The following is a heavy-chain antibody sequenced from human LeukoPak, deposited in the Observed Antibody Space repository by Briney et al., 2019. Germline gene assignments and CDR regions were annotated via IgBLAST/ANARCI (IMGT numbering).Heavy chain of an antibody. Sequence: ASVKVSCKASGYTFNSYGFSWVRQAPGQGLEWMGWISAYNGNTNYAQSLQGRVTMTADTSTSTAYMELRSLRSDDTAVYYCARFFPIAAAGTWYYGMDVWGQGTTVTVSS. D-gene: IGHD6-13*01. V-gene: IGHV1-18*01. J-gene: IGHJ6*02. CDR3: ARFFPIAAAGTWYYGMDV. CDR1: GYTFNSYG. CDR2: ISAYNGNT.